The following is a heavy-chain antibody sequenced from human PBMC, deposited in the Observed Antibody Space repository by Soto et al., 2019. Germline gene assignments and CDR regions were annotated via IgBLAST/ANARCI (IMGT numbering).Heavy chain of an antibody. V-gene: IGHV1-18*01. Sequence: VHLVQSGAEVKKPGASGKVSCKASGYTFNSYGTAWVRQAPGKGLEWMGWISAHNGNTDDAQKIKGKVIVTRDTSPSNAYMELRSLISDDTAVYYFARGRYGDYWGQGALVTVSS. CDR3: ARGRYGDY. CDR2: ISAHNGNT. D-gene: IGHD1-1*01. CDR1: GYTFNSYG. J-gene: IGHJ4*02.